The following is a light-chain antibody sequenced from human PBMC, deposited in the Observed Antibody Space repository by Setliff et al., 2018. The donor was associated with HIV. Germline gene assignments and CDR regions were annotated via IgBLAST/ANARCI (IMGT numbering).Light chain of an antibody. J-gene: IGLJ2*01. V-gene: IGLV6-57*01. CDR2: EDA. CDR3: QSYDSWIVV. CDR1: GGSIASSY. Sequence: TQPHSVSESPGKTITISCTRTGGSIASSYVQWFQQRPGSSPKVVIYEDALRPSGVPDRFSATIDRSSNSASLTISGLQTEDEADYFCQSYDSWIVVFGGGTQLTVL.